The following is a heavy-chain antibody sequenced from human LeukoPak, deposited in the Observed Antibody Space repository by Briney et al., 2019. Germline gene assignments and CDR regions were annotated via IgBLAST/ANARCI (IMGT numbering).Heavy chain of an antibody. V-gene: IGHV3-23*01. D-gene: IGHD5-18*01. Sequence: GGSLRLSCAASGFTFSTYAMSWVRQAPGKGLEWVSSFSGSGGSTYYADSVKGRFAISRDNSKNTLYLQMNSLRAEDTAVYYCAKDLGMQVWFPLWGQGTLVTVSS. CDR1: GFTFSTYA. CDR2: FSGSGGST. CDR3: AKDLGMQVWFPL. J-gene: IGHJ4*02.